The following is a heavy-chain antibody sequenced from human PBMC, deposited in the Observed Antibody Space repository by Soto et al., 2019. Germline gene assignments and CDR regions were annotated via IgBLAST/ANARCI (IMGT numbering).Heavy chain of an antibody. CDR1: GGSISSGGYY. Sequence: SETLSLTCTVSGGSISSGGYYWSWIRQHPGKGLEWIGYIYYSGSIYYNPSLKSRVTISVDTSKNQFSLKLSSVTAADTAVYYCAREGGYCSGGSCYHDAFDIWGQGTMVTVSS. V-gene: IGHV4-31*03. D-gene: IGHD2-15*01. J-gene: IGHJ3*02. CDR2: IYYSGSI. CDR3: AREGGYCSGGSCYHDAFDI.